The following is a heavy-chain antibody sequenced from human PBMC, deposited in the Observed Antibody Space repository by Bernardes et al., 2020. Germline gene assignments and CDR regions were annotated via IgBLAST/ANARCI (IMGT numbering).Heavy chain of an antibody. Sequence: ASVKVSCKASGYTFSTYGISWVRQAPGQGLEWMGWISTYKGNTNYAQKLQGRVTMTTDTSTSTAYMELRSLRSDDTAVYYCATNGDPLGYYYYYGMDVWGQGTTVTVSS. CDR2: ISTYKGNT. CDR1: GYTFSTYG. CDR3: ATNGDPLGYYYYYGMDV. J-gene: IGHJ6*02. V-gene: IGHV1-18*01. D-gene: IGHD2-8*01.